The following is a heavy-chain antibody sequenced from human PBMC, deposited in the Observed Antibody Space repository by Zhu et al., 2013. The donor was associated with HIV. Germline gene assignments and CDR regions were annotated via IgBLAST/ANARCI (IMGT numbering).Heavy chain of an antibody. Sequence: VQLVQSGAEVKKPGSSVKVSCKASGGTFSSYAISWVRQAPGQGLEWMGGIIPIFGTANYAQKFQGRVTITADKSTSTAYMELSSLRSEDTAVYYCARTLPREGLAVAGENFDYWGQGTLVTVSS. D-gene: IGHD6-19*01. CDR3: ARTLPREGLAVAGENFDY. V-gene: IGHV1-69*06. J-gene: IGHJ4*02. CDR1: GGTFSSYA. CDR2: IIPIFGTA.